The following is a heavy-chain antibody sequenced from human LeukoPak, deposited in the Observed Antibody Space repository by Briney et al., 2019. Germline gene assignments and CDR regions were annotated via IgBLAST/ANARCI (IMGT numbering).Heavy chain of an antibody. Sequence: ASVKVSCKASGYPFTSYDINWVRQATGQGLEWMGWINPNSGDTGYAQKFQGRVTMTSHTSISTAYMELSSLRSEDTAVYYCARATYYDILTGYYSYYYYYMDVWGKGTTVTISS. J-gene: IGHJ6*03. V-gene: IGHV1-8*01. CDR1: GYPFTSYD. CDR2: INPNSGDT. D-gene: IGHD3-9*01. CDR3: ARATYYDILTGYYSYYYYYMDV.